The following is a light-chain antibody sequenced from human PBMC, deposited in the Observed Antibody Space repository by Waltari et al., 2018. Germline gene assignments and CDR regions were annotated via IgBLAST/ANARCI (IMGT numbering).Light chain of an antibody. CDR2: GAS. CDR1: QGIRDE. Sequence: DIQMTQYPSSLPASIGDRVTITCRASQGIRDELGWYQQNPGKAPKRLIYGASNVQSGVPSRFSGSGSGTEFTLTISSLQPEDFATYYCLQHDSYPWTFGQGTKV. J-gene: IGKJ1*01. CDR3: LQHDSYPWT. V-gene: IGKV1-17*01.